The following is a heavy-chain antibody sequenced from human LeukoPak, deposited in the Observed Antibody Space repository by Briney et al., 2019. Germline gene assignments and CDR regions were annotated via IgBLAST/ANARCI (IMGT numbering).Heavy chain of an antibody. J-gene: IGHJ5*02. CDR1: GGSISSYY. D-gene: IGHD2-15*01. CDR3: ARGGSDIGGDWFDP. V-gene: IGHV4-59*01. CDR2: IYYSGST. Sequence: SQTLSLTCTVSGGSISSYYWSWIRQPPGKGLEWIGYIYYSGSTNYNPSLKSRVTISVDTSKNQFSLKLSSVTAADTAVYYRARGGSDIGGDWFDPWGQGTLVTVSS.